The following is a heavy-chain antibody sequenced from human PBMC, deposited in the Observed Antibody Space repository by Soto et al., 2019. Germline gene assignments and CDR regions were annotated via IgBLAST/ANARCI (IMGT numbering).Heavy chain of an antibody. CDR1: GGSFSGYY. V-gene: IGHV4-34*01. Sequence: SETLSLTCAVYGGSFSGYYWSWIRQPPGKGLEWIGEINHSGSTNYNPSLKSRVTISVDTSKNQFSLKLSSVTAADTAVYYCARTMVATSGWFDPWGQGTLVTVSS. CDR3: ARTMVATSGWFDP. J-gene: IGHJ5*02. CDR2: INHSGST. D-gene: IGHD5-12*01.